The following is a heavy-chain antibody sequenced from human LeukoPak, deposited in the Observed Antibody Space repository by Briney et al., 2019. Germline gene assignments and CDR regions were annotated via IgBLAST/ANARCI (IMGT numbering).Heavy chain of an antibody. D-gene: IGHD5-18*01. CDR1: GFTVSDNY. J-gene: IGHJ6*02. V-gene: IGHV3-53*01. Sequence: GGSLRLSCAASGFTVSDNYMSWVRQPPGKGLEWVSFIYTGTNTYYADPVKGRFTISRDNSKNTVVLQMDSLRVEDTAVYFCARDGGSGISYDNYIYYGMDVWGQGTTVTVSS. CDR2: IYTGTNT. CDR3: ARDGGSGISYDNYIYYGMDV.